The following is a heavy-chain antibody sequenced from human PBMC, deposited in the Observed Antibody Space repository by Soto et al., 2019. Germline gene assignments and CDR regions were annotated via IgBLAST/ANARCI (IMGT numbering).Heavy chain of an antibody. CDR2: VYNSGST. CDR1: GGSISSNY. D-gene: IGHD6-13*01. V-gene: IGHV4-59*01. J-gene: IGHJ4*02. CDR3: ARYRREAVAGYTLDN. Sequence: QVQLQESGPGLVKASETLSLTCTVSGGSISSNYWTWIRQPPGKGLEWIGYVYNSGSTNYNPSLKSRVTNSEDTSKSQFSLKVNSMTAADTAVYYCARYRREAVAGYTLDNWGQGILVTVSS.